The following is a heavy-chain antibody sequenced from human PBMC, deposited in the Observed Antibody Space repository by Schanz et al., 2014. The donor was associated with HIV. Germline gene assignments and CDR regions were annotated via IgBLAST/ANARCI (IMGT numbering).Heavy chain of an antibody. J-gene: IGHJ3*02. CDR2: VWNDGTKK. V-gene: IGHV3-33*01. CDR1: GITFSDYG. D-gene: IGHD2-2*01. Sequence: QVHLVESGGGVIQPGRSLRLSCTASGITFSDYGIHWVRLAPGKGLQWVALVWNDGTKKFYGDSVKGRFSVSRDNSKNTAYLEMNTLRGDDTAVYFCATSTMTDAFDIWGQGTKVIVSS. CDR3: ATSTMTDAFDI.